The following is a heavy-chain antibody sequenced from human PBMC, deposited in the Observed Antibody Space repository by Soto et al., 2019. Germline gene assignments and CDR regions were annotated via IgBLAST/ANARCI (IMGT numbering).Heavy chain of an antibody. Sequence: PGGSLRLSCAASGFTFNSYGMHWVRQAPGKGLEWVALTSYDGTHKFYSDSVKGRFTISRDNSKNTVYLQMDSLRPEDTAVYYCARDHYDFWSTLDSWGRGTLVTVSS. J-gene: IGHJ4*02. V-gene: IGHV3-30*03. CDR2: TSYDGTHK. D-gene: IGHD3-3*01. CDR3: ARDHYDFWSTLDS. CDR1: GFTFNSYG.